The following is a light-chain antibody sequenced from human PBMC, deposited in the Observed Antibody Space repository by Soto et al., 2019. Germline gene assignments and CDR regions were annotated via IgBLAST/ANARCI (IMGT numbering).Light chain of an antibody. J-gene: IGLJ2*01. CDR2: SNN. CDR3: GAWDDSLNGVV. Sequence: QSALTQPPSASGTPGQRVTISCSGSSSNIGSNTVNWYQQLPGTAPKLLIYSNNQRPSGVPDRFSGSKSGTSASLAISGLQSEDEADFYCGAWDDSLNGVVFGGGTKLTVL. CDR1: SSNIGSNT. V-gene: IGLV1-44*01.